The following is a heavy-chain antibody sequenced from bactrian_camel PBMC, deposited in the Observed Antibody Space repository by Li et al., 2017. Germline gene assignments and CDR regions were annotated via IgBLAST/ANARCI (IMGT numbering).Heavy chain of an antibody. J-gene: IGHJ4*01. D-gene: IGHD2*01. CDR1: GLRLFDAD. V-gene: IGHV3S63*01. Sequence: HVQLVESGGGSVQTGGSLRLTCTASGLRLFDADMGWYRLAPGSECEWIGSIGNDGSQFYANSVKGRFTVSRDNANNTVNLMMNSLKPEDTAMYYCAANFGPYCSGPYLARRANFLGQGTQVTVS. CDR2: IGNDGSQ.